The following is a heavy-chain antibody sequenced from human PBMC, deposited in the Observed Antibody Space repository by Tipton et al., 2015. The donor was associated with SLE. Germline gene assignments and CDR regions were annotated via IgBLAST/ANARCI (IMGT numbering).Heavy chain of an antibody. V-gene: IGHV4-34*01. CDR3: ARVVLGLRQIGYWYFDL. J-gene: IGHJ2*01. CDR1: GGSFSGHY. D-gene: IGHD1-7*01. CDR2: INHSGST. Sequence: TLSLTCAVYGGSFSGHYWSWIRQSPGKGLEWIGEINHSGSTNYNPSLKSRVTISIDTSKNQFSLKLSSVIAAGTAIYYCARVVLGLRQIGYWYFDLWGRGNLVTVSS.